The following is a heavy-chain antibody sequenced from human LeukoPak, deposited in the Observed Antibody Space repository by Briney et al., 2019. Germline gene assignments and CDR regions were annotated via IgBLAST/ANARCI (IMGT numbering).Heavy chain of an antibody. CDR3: ASEDYSDAFDI. CDR1: GGSISSGSYY. V-gene: IGHV4-61*02. CDR2: TYTSGST. Sequence: SQTLSLTCTVSGGSISSGSYYWSWIRQPAGKGLEWIGRTYTSGSTNYNPSLKSRVTISVDTSKNQFSLKLSSVTAPDTAVYYCASEDYSDAFDIWGQGTMVTVSS. D-gene: IGHD2-21*01. J-gene: IGHJ3*02.